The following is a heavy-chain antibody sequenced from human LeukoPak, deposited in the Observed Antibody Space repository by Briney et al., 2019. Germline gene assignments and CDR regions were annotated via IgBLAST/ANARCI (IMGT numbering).Heavy chain of an antibody. CDR3: ARMGAAAGLFDY. CDR2: IDWDDDK. J-gene: IGHJ4*02. CDR1: GFSPSTSGMC. V-gene: IGHV2-70*11. Sequence: SGPTLVNPTQTLTLTCTFSGFSPSTSGMCVSWIRQPPGKALERLARIDWDDDKYYSTSLKTRLTISKDTSKNQVVLTMTNMDPVDTATYYCARMGAAAGLFDYWGQGTLVTVSS. D-gene: IGHD6-13*01.